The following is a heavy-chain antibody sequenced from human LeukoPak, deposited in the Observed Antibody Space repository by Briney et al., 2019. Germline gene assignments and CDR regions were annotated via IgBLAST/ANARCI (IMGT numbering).Heavy chain of an antibody. J-gene: IGHJ3*02. D-gene: IGHD3-16*01. CDR2: IYYSGST. CDR1: GGSISSGGYY. CDR3: ARQSPGGGAAFDI. V-gene: IGHV4-39*01. Sequence: PSQTLSLTCTVSGGSISSGGYYWGWIRQPPGKGLEWIGSIYYSGSTYYNPSLKSRVTISVDTSKNQFSLKLSSVAAADTAVYYCARQSPGGGAAFDIWGQGTMVTVSS.